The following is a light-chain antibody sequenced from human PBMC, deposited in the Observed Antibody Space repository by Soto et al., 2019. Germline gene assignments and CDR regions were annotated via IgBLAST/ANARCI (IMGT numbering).Light chain of an antibody. V-gene: IGLV2-11*01. J-gene: IGLJ1*01. CDR1: SSDVGGYNY. Sequence: QSALTQPRSVSGSPGQSVTISCTGTSSDVGGYNYVSWYQQHPGKAPKLMIYDVSKRPSGVPDRFSGFKSGNTASLTISGLQAEDEADYYCCSYAGSYTHVFGTGTKVTVL. CDR2: DVS. CDR3: CSYAGSYTHV.